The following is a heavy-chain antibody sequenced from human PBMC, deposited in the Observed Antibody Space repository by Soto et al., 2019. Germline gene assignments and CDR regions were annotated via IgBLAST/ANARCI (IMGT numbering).Heavy chain of an antibody. V-gene: IGHV1-58*01. Sequence: ASVKVSCKASGFTFTSSAVQWVRQARGQRLEWIGWIVVGSGNTNYAQKFQERVTITRDMSTSTAYMELSSLRSEDTAVYYCAADTKGVIGEGSDPWGQGTLVTVSS. CDR1: GFTFTSSA. D-gene: IGHD3-10*01. CDR2: IVVGSGNT. CDR3: AADTKGVIGEGSDP. J-gene: IGHJ5*02.